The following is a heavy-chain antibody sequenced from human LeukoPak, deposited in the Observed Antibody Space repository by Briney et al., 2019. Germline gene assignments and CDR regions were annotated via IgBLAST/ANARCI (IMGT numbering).Heavy chain of an antibody. Sequence: PGGSLRLSCAASGFAFRDYAMSWVRQAPGKGLEWVSSINENDGGTSYADSVKGRFTISRDNSRDTLYLQMNSLRDEDTAVYYCARGGGHLDCWGQGTLVTVSS. CDR3: ARGGGHLDC. CDR2: INENDGGT. D-gene: IGHD4-23*01. V-gene: IGHV3-23*01. CDR1: GFAFRDYA. J-gene: IGHJ4*02.